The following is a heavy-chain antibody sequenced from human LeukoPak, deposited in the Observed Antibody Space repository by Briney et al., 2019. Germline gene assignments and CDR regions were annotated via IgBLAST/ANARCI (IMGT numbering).Heavy chain of an antibody. V-gene: IGHV3-21*01. Sequence: GSLRLSCAASGFTFSSYSMNWVRQAPGKGLEWVSSISSSSSYIYYADSVKGRFTISRDNAKNSLYLQMNSLRAEDTAVYYCARGAYTVTAHFDYWGQGTLVTVSS. D-gene: IGHD4-17*01. CDR3: ARGAYTVTAHFDY. CDR2: ISSSSSYI. J-gene: IGHJ4*02. CDR1: GFTFSSYS.